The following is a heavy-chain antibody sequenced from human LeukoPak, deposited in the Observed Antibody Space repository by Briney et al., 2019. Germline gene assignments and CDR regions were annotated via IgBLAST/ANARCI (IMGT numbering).Heavy chain of an antibody. CDR1: GFTFSSYG. V-gene: IGHV3-33*01. J-gene: IGHJ4*02. CDR2: IWYDGSNK. Sequence: PGGSLRLSCAASGFTFSSYGMHWVRQAPGKGLEWVALIWYDGSNKYYADSVKGRFTISRDNSKNTLYMQMNSLRAEDTAVYYCARASNCISTTCSVDYWGQGTLVTVSS. CDR3: ARASNCISTTCSVDY. D-gene: IGHD2-2*01.